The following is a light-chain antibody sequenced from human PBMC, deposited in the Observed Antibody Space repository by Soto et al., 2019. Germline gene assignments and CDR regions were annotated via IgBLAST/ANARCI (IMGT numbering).Light chain of an antibody. V-gene: IGKV3-11*01. J-gene: IGKJ5*01. CDR3: QVRTNWSIA. CDR1: QSVSSY. Sequence: FVLTQSPATLSLSPGERATLSCRASQSVSSYLAWYQQKPGQAPRIPVYDASNRATGIPARFSGTGSGTDFTLTINNLEPEDFAVYYCQVRTNWSIAFGRGTRLEIK. CDR2: DAS.